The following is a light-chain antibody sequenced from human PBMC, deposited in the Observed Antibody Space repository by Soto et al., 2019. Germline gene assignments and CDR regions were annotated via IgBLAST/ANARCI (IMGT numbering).Light chain of an antibody. V-gene: IGKV3-20*01. CDR2: ATS. Sequence: EIVLTQSPGTLSLSPGERATLSCRTSQSVSSSHLAWYQQKPGQAPSLLIYATSSRAPDIPDRFSGSGSGTDFTLTIGRLETEDFAVYYCQQYGSSPPTFGQGTKVEI. J-gene: IGKJ1*01. CDR3: QQYGSSPPT. CDR1: QSVSSSH.